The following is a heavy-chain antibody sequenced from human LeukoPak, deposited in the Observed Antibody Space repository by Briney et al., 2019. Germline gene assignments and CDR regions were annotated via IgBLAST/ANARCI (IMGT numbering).Heavy chain of an antibody. CDR2: INYSGRT. CDR1: GGSISSGGYY. CDR3: ARRGAGKNWFDP. J-gene: IGHJ5*02. V-gene: IGHV4-39*07. Sequence: PSQTLSLTCTVSGGSISSGGYYWSWIRQHPGRGLEWIGSINYSGRTYYNPSLKSRVTVSVDTSKNHFSLNLSSVTAADTAVYYCARRGAGKNWFDPWGQGTLVTVSS. D-gene: IGHD3-10*01.